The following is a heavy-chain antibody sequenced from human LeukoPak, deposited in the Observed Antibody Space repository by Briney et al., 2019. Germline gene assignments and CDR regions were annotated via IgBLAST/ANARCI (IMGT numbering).Heavy chain of an antibody. CDR2: IRNKANRYAT. CDR3: ARSPLGIAPFDY. V-gene: IGHV3-72*01. J-gene: IGHJ4*02. CDR1: GFTFSDHH. D-gene: IGHD7-27*01. Sequence: GGSLRLSCAASGFTFSDHHMDWVRQAPGEGLEWVARIRNKANRYATEYAASVKGRFTISRDDSENALYLQMDSLKTEDTAVYYCARSPLGIAPFDYWGQGTLVTVSS.